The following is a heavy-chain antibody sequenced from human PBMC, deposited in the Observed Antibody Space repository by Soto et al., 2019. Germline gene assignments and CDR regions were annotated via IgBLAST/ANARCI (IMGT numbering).Heavy chain of an antibody. CDR2: IYYSGST. J-gene: IGHJ6*03. D-gene: IGHD3-9*01. V-gene: IGHV4-59*08. Sequence: PSETLSLTCTVSGGSISRYYWSWIRQPPGKGLEWIGYIYYSGSTNYNPSLKSRVTISVDTSKNQFSLKLSSVTAADTAVYYCARGVHYDILTGYYQSDHYYYMDVWGKGTTVTVSS. CDR3: ARGVHYDILTGYYQSDHYYYMDV. CDR1: GGSISRYY.